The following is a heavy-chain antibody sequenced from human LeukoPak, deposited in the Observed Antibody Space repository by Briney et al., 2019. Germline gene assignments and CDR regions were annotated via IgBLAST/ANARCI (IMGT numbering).Heavy chain of an antibody. V-gene: IGHV3-23*01. D-gene: IGHD1-26*01. CDR2: ISGSGGNT. CDR3: AKDLGIVGASFDY. Sequence: GGSLRLSCAASGFTFSSYAVSCVRQAPGKGLEWVSAISGSGGNTYYADSVKGRFTISRDNSKNTLYLQMNSLRAEDTAVYYCAKDLGIVGASFDYWGQGTLVTVSS. CDR1: GFTFSSYA. J-gene: IGHJ4*02.